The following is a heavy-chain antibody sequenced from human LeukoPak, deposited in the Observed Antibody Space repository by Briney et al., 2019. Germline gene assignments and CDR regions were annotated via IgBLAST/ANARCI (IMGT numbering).Heavy chain of an antibody. CDR2: ISSSSSTV. Sequence: GGSLRLSCAASGFTFSSYSMNWVRQAPGKGLEWVSYISSSSSTVYYADSVKGRFSISRDNAKNTLYLQMNSLRAEDTAVYYCASELGGTINWRGQGTLVTVSS. D-gene: IGHD1-26*01. CDR1: GFTFSSYS. J-gene: IGHJ4*02. CDR3: ASELGGTINW. V-gene: IGHV3-48*04.